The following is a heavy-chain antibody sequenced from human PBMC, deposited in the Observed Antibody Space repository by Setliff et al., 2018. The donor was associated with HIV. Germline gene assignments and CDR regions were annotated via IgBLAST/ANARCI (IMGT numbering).Heavy chain of an antibody. CDR3: AADSFVGSITIFGAGAFDI. D-gene: IGHD3-3*01. CDR2: IVVGSGNT. Sequence: RASVKVSCKASGFTFTSSAMQWVRQARGQRLEWIGWIVVGSGNTNYAQKFQERVTITRDMSTSTAYMELSSLRSEDTAVYYCAADSFVGSITIFGAGAFDIWGQGTMVTVSS. V-gene: IGHV1-58*02. J-gene: IGHJ3*02. CDR1: GFTFTSSA.